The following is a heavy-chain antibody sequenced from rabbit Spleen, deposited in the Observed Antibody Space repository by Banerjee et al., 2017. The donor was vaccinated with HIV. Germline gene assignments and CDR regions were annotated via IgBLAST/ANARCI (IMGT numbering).Heavy chain of an antibody. Sequence: QSLEEHGGDLVKPGASLTLTCTASGFSFSSYYYMCWVRQAPGKGLEWIACIDTNDGDTDYANWPKGRFTISKTSSTTVTLQMTSLTDADTATHFCARGNASGGDGLNLWGPGTLVTVS. D-gene: IGHD2-1*01. CDR1: GFSFSSYYY. CDR3: ARGNASGGDGLNL. J-gene: IGHJ4*01. CDR2: IDTNDGDT. V-gene: IGHV1S40*01.